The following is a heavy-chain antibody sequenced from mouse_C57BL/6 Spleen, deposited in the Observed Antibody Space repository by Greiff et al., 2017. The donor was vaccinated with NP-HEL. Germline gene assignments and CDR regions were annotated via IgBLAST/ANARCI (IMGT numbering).Heavy chain of an antibody. J-gene: IGHJ3*01. Sequence: EVKLVESGGGLVKPGGSLKLSCAASRFTFSSYAMSWVRQTPEKRLEWVATISDGGSYTYYPDNVKGRFTISRDNAKNNLYLQMSHLKSEDTAMYYCAREGGTAYWGQGTLVTVSA. V-gene: IGHV5-4*01. D-gene: IGHD4-1*01. CDR3: AREGGTAY. CDR1: RFTFSSYA. CDR2: ISDGGSYT.